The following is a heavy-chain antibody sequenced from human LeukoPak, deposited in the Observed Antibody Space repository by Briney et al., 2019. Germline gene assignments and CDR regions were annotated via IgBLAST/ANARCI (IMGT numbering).Heavy chain of an antibody. V-gene: IGHV4-4*07. J-gene: IGHJ6*03. CDR3: ARQPTSSGRRSFYYYYMDV. CDR2: IYTSGST. CDR1: GGSISSYY. Sequence: SETLSLTCTVSGGSISSYYWSWIRQPAGKGLEWIGRIYTSGSTNYNPSLKSRVTMSVDTSKNQVSLKVSSVTAADTAVYYCARQPTSSGRRSFYYYYMDVWGKGTTVTVSS. D-gene: IGHD2-15*01.